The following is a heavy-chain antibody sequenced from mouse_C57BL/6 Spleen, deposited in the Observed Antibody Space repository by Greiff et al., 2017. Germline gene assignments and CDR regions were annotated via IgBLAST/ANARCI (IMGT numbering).Heavy chain of an antibody. CDR3: TSGGGTAQATDYFDD. CDR2: IDPETGGT. CDR1: GYTFTDYE. Sequence: VQLQQSGAELVRPGASVTLSCKASGYTFTDYEMHWVKQTPVHGLEWIGAIDPETGGTAYNQKFKGKAILTADKSSSTAYMELRSLTSEDSAVDYGTSGGGTAQATDYFDDWGKGTTLTVSS. J-gene: IGHJ2*01. V-gene: IGHV1-15*01. D-gene: IGHD3-2*02.